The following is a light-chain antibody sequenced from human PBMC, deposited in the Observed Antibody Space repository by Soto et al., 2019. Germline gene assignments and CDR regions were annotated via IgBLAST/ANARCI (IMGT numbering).Light chain of an antibody. CDR1: QGISSW. V-gene: IGKV1-12*01. Sequence: DIQMTQSPSSVSASVGDRVTITCRASQGISSWLAWYQQKPGKAPKLLIYAASSLKSGGPSRFSRGGSGTEFTLPISSLQPEDFAPSYCEHDNSFPYTFGQGTKLEIK. J-gene: IGKJ2*01. CDR3: EHDNSFPYT. CDR2: AAS.